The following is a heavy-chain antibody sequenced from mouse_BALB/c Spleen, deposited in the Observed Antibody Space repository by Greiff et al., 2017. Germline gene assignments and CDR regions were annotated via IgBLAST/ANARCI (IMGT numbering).Heavy chain of an antibody. Sequence: EVQRVESGGGLVKPGGSLKLSCAASGFTFSDYYMYWVRQTPEKRLEWVATISDGGSYTYYPDSVKGRFTISRDNAKNNLYLQMSSLKSEDTAMYYCARGGGLGPYYAMDYWGQGTSVTVSA. D-gene: IGHD4-1*01. CDR2: ISDGGSYT. J-gene: IGHJ4*01. CDR1: GFTFSDYY. V-gene: IGHV5-4*02. CDR3: ARGGGLGPYYAMDY.